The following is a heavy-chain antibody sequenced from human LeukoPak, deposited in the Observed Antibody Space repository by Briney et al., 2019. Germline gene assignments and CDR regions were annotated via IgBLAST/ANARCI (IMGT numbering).Heavy chain of an antibody. D-gene: IGHD3-22*01. Sequence: PGGSLRLSCAASGFTVSSNDMNWVRQAPGKGLEWVSVIYRGGSTYYADSVKGRFTISRDNSKNTLYLHMNSLRAEDTAVYFCAKDLGEGYYDTSGYYSYYYDMDVWGQGTTVTVSS. J-gene: IGHJ6*02. CDR1: GFTVSSND. CDR3: AKDLGEGYYDTSGYYSYYYDMDV. CDR2: IYRGGST. V-gene: IGHV3-53*05.